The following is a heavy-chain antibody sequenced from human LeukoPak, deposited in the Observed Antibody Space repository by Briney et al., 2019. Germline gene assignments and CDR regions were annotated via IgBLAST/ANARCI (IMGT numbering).Heavy chain of an antibody. Sequence: GGSLRLSCAASGFTFSSYSMNWVRQAPGKGLEWVSSISSSSSYIYYADSVKGRFTISRDNAKNSLYLQMNSLRAEDTAVYYCATEEQIVGATTISGWGQGTLVTVSS. CDR1: GFTFSSYS. V-gene: IGHV3-21*01. CDR2: ISSSSSYI. CDR3: ATEEQIVGATTISG. D-gene: IGHD1-26*01. J-gene: IGHJ4*02.